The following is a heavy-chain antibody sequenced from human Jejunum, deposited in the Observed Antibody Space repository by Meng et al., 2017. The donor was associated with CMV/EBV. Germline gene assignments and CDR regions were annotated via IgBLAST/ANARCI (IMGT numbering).Heavy chain of an antibody. J-gene: IGHJ4*02. V-gene: IGHV1-18*01. Sequence: QVQLQQFGAGDEVKKPGASVMVSCKASGYTFTNHGISWIRQAPGQGLEWLGWISCYNGDTNYAQKVQGRFTMTMDKSASTAYMDLRSLRSDDTAVYYCARDPSNTSGRYAYFDYWGQGTLVTVSS. D-gene: IGHD6-19*01. CDR2: ISCYNGDT. CDR1: GYTFTNHG. CDR3: ARDPSNTSGRYAYFDY.